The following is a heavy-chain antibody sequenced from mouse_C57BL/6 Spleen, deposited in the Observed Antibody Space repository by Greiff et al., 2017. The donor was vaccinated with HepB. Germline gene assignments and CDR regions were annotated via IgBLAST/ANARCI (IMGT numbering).Heavy chain of an antibody. CDR3: ARDSSGSLDY. CDR1: GYTFTSYT. CDR2: INPSSGYT. Sequence: VQLQQSGAELARPGASVKMSCKASGYTFTSYTMHWVNQRPGQGLEWIGYINPSSGYTKYNQKFKDKATLTADKSSSTAYMQLSSLTSEDSAVYYCARDSSGSLDYWGQGTTLTVSS. V-gene: IGHV1-4*01. D-gene: IGHD3-2*02. J-gene: IGHJ2*01.